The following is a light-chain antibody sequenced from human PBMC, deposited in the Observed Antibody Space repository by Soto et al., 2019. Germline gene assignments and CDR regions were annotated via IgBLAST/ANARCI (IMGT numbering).Light chain of an antibody. CDR2: GAS. J-gene: IGKJ1*01. V-gene: IGKV3-15*01. CDR1: QSVSSN. CDR3: QQYNNWPRT. Sequence: EIVMTQSPATLSVSPGEGATLSCRASQSVSSNLAWYQQKVGQAPRLLIYGASTRATGIPARFSGSGSGTDFILTISSMQSEDFAVYYCQQYNNWPRTFGQGTKVDIK.